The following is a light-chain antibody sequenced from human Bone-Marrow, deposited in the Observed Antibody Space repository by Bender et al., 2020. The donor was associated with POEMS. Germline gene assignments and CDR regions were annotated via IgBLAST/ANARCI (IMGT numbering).Light chain of an antibody. J-gene: IGLJ2*01. Sequence: SYEVTQPPSVSVSPGQTASITCSGDDLGDKYFAWYQQKPVQSPVLVIYQDTKRPSGIPERFSGSNSGNTATLTISGTQAMDEADYYCQAWDTYSVIFGGGTKLTVL. CDR3: QAWDTYSVI. CDR2: QDT. V-gene: IGLV3-1*01. CDR1: DLGDKY.